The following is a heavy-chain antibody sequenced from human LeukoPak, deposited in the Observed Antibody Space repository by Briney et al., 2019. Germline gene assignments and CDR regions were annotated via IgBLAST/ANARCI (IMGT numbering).Heavy chain of an antibody. J-gene: IGHJ1*01. V-gene: IGHV1-69*04. D-gene: IGHD6-13*01. CDR3: ASLYSSSWSHAEYFQH. CDR1: GGTFSSYA. CDR2: IIPILGIA. Sequence: GASVKVSCKASGGTFSSYAISWARQAPGQGLEWMGRIIPILGIANYAQKFQGRVTITADKSTSTAYMELSSLRSEDTAVYYCASLYSSSWSHAEYFQHWGQGTLVTVSS.